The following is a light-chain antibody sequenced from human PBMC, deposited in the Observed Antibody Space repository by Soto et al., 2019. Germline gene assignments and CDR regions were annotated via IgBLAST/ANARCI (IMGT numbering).Light chain of an antibody. V-gene: IGKV1-5*03. CDR1: QSISSW. J-gene: IGKJ1*01. CDR3: QEYNSYWT. CDR2: KAS. Sequence: DIQMTQSPSTLSASVGDRVTITCRASQSISSWLAWYQQKPGKAPKLLIYKASSLESGVPSRFSGSGSGTEFTLTISSLQPDDFGTYYCQEYNSYWTFGQGTKVAI.